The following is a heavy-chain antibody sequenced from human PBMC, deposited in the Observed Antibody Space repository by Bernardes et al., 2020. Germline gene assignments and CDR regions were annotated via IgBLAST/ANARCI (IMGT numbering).Heavy chain of an antibody. V-gene: IGHV3-30*03. CDR3: ARDPTDYYRFYYYFYGMDV. CDR1: GFTFRSYG. Sequence: GGSLRLSCTASGFTFRSYGMHWVRQAPGKGLAWVSVISYDGTKNYYADSVKGRFTISRDNSNNTLYLQMHNLRPEDTATYYCARDPTDYYRFYYYFYGMDVWGQGTTVTVT. CDR2: ISYDGTKN. D-gene: IGHD1-26*01. J-gene: IGHJ6*02.